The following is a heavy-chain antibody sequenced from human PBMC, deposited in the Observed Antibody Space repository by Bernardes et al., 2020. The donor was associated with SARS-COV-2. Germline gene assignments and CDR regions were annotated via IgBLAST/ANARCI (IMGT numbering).Heavy chain of an antibody. CDR2: MDSDGTTI. Sequence: GSLILSCAASGFTFGIDWMHWVRQAPGKGLVWVARMDSDGTTITHADSVKGRFTISRDNAKNTLYLQMNSLRAEDTAVYYCVRDMYGKNDYWGQGTLVTVSS. D-gene: IGHD2-8*01. CDR3: VRDMYGKNDY. CDR1: GFTFGIDW. J-gene: IGHJ4*02. V-gene: IGHV3-74*03.